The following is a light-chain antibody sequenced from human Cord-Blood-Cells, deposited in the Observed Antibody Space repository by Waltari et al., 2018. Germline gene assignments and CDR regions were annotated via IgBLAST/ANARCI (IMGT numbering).Light chain of an antibody. CDR3: SSYTSSSTLV. Sequence: QSALTQPPSVSGSPGQSITIPCTGTSRDVGGYNYVSWYQQHPGKAPKLMIYDVSTRPSGVSNRFSGSKSGNTASLTISGLQAEDEADYYCSSYTSSSTLVFGGGTKLTVL. CDR1: SRDVGGYNY. J-gene: IGLJ3*02. CDR2: DVS. V-gene: IGLV2-14*03.